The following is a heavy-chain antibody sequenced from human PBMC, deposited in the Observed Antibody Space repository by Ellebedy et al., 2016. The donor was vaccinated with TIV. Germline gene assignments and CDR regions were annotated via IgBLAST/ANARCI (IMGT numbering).Heavy chain of an antibody. J-gene: IGHJ6*02. CDR3: ARVTHYYYYSMDV. CDR1: GFLFSDYY. CDR2: ISRGTTI. D-gene: IGHD5-18*01. V-gene: IGHV3-11*01. Sequence: GESLKISCAASGFLFSDYYMSWIRQAPVKGLECVSYISRGTTIFYADSVKGRFTISRDNAKNSLYLQMNSLRAEDTAVYYCARVTHYYYYSMDVWGQGTTVTVSS.